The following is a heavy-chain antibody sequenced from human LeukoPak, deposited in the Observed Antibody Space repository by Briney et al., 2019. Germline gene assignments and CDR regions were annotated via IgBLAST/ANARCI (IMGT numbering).Heavy chain of an antibody. CDR3: ARGSSGWNPRYWFDP. J-gene: IGHJ5*02. V-gene: IGHV1-2*02. D-gene: IGHD6-19*01. Sequence: ASVKVSCTASGYTFTGYYMHWVRQAPGQGLEWMRWINPNSGGTNYAQKFQGRVTMTRDTSISTAYMELSRLRSDDTAVYYCARGSSGWNPRYWFDPWGQGTLVTVSS. CDR2: INPNSGGT. CDR1: GYTFTGYY.